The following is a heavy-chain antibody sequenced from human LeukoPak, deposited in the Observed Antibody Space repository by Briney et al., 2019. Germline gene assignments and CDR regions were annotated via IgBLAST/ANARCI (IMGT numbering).Heavy chain of an antibody. V-gene: IGHV1-2*02. CDR2: INPNSGGT. CDR3: AGVNGDSSGYYPDY. CDR1: GYTFTGYY. J-gene: IGHJ4*02. D-gene: IGHD3-22*01. Sequence: ASVKVSCKASGYTFTGYYMHWVRQAPGQGLEWMGWINPNSGGTNYAQKFQGRVTMTRDTSISTAYMELSRLRSDDTAVYYCAGVNGDSSGYYPDYWGQGTLVTVSS.